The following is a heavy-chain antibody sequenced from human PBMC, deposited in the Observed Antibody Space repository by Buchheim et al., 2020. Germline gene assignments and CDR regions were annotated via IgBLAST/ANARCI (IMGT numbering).Heavy chain of an antibody. D-gene: IGHD2-8*02. V-gene: IGHV3-48*03. Sequence: EVQLVESGGGLVQPGGSLRLSCAASGFTFSSFEMNWVRQAPGKGLEWVSYMSSSGSTISYADSVKGRFTISRDNAKNSLYLQMNSLRVEDTAVYFCARVGGVSHYHYYMDVWGKGTT. CDR1: GFTFSSFE. CDR3: ARVGGVSHYHYYMDV. CDR2: MSSSGSTI. J-gene: IGHJ6*03.